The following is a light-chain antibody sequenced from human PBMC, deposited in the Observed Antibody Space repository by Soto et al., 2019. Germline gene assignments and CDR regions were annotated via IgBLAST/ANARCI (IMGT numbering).Light chain of an antibody. CDR1: QDIRTS. CDR3: QHYHNLPPFT. J-gene: IGKJ3*01. CDR2: GAS. V-gene: IGKV1-33*01. Sequence: DIQMTQSPSSLSASVGARVSITCQASQDIRTSLSWFQQTPGRAPRLLIYGASYLETGVPSRFRGSGSGTDFTFTISSLQPEDIATYYCQHYHNLPPFTFGPGTRVDVK.